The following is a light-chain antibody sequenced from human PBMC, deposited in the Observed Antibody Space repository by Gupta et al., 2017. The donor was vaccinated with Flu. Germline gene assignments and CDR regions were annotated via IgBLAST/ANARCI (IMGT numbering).Light chain of an antibody. CDR2: LVS. Sequence: DVVMTQSLLFLPVTLAQPAPISCRSSQGLVYSDGNTYLHWFQQRAGQSPRRLFHLVSSRDSWVPDRFSGSGSGTYFTLRISRVEADDVGVYYCMQGAHWPWTFGQGTKVEI. CDR1: QGLVYSDGNTY. CDR3: MQGAHWPWT. V-gene: IGKV2-30*01. J-gene: IGKJ1*01.